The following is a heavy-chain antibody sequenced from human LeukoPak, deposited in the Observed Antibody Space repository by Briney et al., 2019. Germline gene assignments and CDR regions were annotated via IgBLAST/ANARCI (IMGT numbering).Heavy chain of an antibody. V-gene: IGHV1-2*02. CDR3: ARGGGRSSSAFDP. CDR2: INPNSGGT. CDR1: GYTFTASY. D-gene: IGHD6-6*01. J-gene: IGHJ5*02. Sequence: ASVTVSCKASGYTFTASYMHWVRQAPGQGLEWMGWINPNSGGTKYAQNFQGRVTMIRDTSISTAYMELSRLRSDDTAVYYCARGGGRSSSAFDPWGQGTLVTVSS.